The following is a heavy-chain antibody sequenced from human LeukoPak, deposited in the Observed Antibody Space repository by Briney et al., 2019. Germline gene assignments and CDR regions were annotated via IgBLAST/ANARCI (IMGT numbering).Heavy chain of an antibody. CDR3: AKDHHISGWPDFDY. V-gene: IGHV3-23*01. Sequence: GGSLRLPCAASGFTFSSYAMSWVRQAPGKGLEWVSAISGSGGSTYYADSVKGRFTISRDNSKNTLYLQMNSLRAEDTAVYYCAKDHHISGWPDFDYWGQGTLVTVSS. J-gene: IGHJ4*02. CDR2: ISGSGGST. D-gene: IGHD6-19*01. CDR1: GFTFSSYA.